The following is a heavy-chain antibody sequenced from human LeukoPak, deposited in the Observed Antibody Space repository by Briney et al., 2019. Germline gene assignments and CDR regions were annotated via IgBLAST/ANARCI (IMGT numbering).Heavy chain of an antibody. CDR2: INPNSGGT. CDR1: GYTFTGYY. CDR3: ARGVASSSWYNYYYYYMDV. D-gene: IGHD6-13*01. V-gene: IGHV1-2*02. Sequence: GASVKVSCKASGYTFTGYYMHWVRQAPGQGLEWMGWINPNSGGTNYVQKFQGRVTMTRDTSISTAYMELSRLRSDDTAVYYCARGVASSSWYNYYYYYMDVWGKGTTVTVSS. J-gene: IGHJ6*03.